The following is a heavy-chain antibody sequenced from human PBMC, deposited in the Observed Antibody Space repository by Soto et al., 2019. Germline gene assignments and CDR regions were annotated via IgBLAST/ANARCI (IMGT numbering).Heavy chain of an antibody. CDR1: GFSFSSYT. Sequence: PGGSLRLSCAGSGFSFSSYTMHWVRQAPGKGLEWVALLSFDSTNKFYADSVKGRFSISRDNSRNTLYLQMDSLRPDDTALYYCARDRLRLGELSLIGYFDYWGQGTLVTVSS. CDR3: ARDRLRLGELSLIGYFDY. CDR2: LSFDSTNK. J-gene: IGHJ4*02. V-gene: IGHV3-30*01. D-gene: IGHD3-16*02.